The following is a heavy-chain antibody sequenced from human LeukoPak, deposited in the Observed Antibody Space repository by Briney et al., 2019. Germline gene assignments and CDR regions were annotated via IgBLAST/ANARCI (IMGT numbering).Heavy chain of an antibody. Sequence: ASVKVSCKASGYTFTGYYMHWVRQAPGQGLEWIGRINTNSGVTKYAQKFQGRVNMTRETSCSTAYMELSRLRSDDTAVYYCARGGGGLWATIEYWGQGTLVTVSS. CDR1: GYTFTGYY. V-gene: IGHV1-2*06. CDR2: INTNSGVT. J-gene: IGHJ4*02. D-gene: IGHD2-21*01. CDR3: ARGGGGLWATIEY.